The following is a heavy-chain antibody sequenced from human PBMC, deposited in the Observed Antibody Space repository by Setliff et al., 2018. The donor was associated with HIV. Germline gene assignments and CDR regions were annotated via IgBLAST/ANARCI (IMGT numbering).Heavy chain of an antibody. CDR1: GYTFTNYD. J-gene: IGHJ4*02. V-gene: IGHV1-8*02. Sequence: ASVKVSCKASGYTFTNYDINWVRQSPGQGLEWLGWMNPNSGRAGSAQMFQGRLTMTRDTSTSTAYMELSSLTSRDTAIYYCARGRLSWSPDFWGQGTLVTVSS. CDR2: MNPNSGRA. CDR3: ARGRLSWSPDF.